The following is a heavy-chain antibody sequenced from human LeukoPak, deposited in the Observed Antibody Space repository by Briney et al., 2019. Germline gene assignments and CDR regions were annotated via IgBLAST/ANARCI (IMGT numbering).Heavy chain of an antibody. J-gene: IGHJ4*02. CDR1: GFTFSSYA. CDR2: ISGSGENT. D-gene: IGHD3-22*01. V-gene: IGHV3-23*01. CDR3: AKDQEGSYFYDTSGSALDF. Sequence: GGSLRLSCAASGFTFSSYAMTWVRQAQGKALEWVSLISGSGENTYYADSVKGRFTISRDNSKNTLYLQMNSLRADDTAVYHCAKDQEGSYFYDTSGSALDFWGQGTLVTVSS.